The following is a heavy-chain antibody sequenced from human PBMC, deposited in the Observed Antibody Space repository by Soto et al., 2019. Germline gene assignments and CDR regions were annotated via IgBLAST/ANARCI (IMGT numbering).Heavy chain of an antibody. V-gene: IGHV3-30*18. CDR3: AKYIAAAGTDYYYGMDV. D-gene: IGHD6-13*01. CDR2: ISYDGSNK. CDR1: GFTFSSYG. Sequence: PGGSLRLSCAASGFTFSSYGMHWVRQAPGKGLEWVAVISYDGSNKYYADSVKGRFTISRDNSKNTLYLQMNSLRAEDTAVYYCAKYIAAAGTDYYYGMDVWGHGTTVTVSS. J-gene: IGHJ6*02.